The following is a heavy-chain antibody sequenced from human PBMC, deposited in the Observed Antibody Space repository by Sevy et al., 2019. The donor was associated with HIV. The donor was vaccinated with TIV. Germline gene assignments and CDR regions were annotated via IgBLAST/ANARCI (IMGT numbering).Heavy chain of an antibody. V-gene: IGHV3-30*04. J-gene: IGHJ4*02. CDR3: ARATAAAGHFDY. CDR1: GFTFSSYA. CDR2: ISYDGSNK. D-gene: IGHD6-13*01. Sequence: GGSLSLSCAASGFTFSSYAMHWVRQAPGKGLEWVAVISYDGSNKYYADSVKGRFTISRDNSKNTLYLQMNSLRAEDTAVYYCARATAAAGHFDYWGQGTLVTVSS.